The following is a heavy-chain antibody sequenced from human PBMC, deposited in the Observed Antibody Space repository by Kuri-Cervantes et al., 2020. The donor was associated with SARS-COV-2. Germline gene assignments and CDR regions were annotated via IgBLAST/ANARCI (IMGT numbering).Heavy chain of an antibody. CDR2: IWYDGSNK. V-gene: IGHV3-33*01. CDR1: GFTFSSYG. J-gene: IGHJ4*02. CDR3: AREGDGYNYMDY. D-gene: IGHD5-24*01. Sequence: GGSLRLSCAASGFTFSSYGMHWVRQAPGKGLEWVAVIWYDGSNKYYADSVKGRFTISRHNAKNSLYLQMNSLRAEDTAVYYCAREGDGYNYMDYWGQGTLVTVSS.